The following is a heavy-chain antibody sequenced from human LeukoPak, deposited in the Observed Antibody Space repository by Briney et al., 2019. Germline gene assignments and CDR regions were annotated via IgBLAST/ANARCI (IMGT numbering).Heavy chain of an antibody. D-gene: IGHD6-13*01. V-gene: IGHV3-23*01. CDR1: GFTFSSYG. Sequence: LSGGSLRLSCAASGFTFSSYGMSWVRQSPGKGLEWFSAISGSDGATYYADSVKGRFTISRDNSKNTLYLQMNSLRAEDTAVYYCAKDSPIATVWGQGTLVTVSS. CDR2: ISGSDGAT. J-gene: IGHJ1*01. CDR3: AKDSPIATV.